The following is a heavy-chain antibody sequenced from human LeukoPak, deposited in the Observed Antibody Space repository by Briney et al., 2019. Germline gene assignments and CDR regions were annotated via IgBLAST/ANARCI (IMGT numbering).Heavy chain of an antibody. V-gene: IGHV1-18*01. D-gene: IGHD2-2*01. CDR2: ISAYNGNT. CDR1: GYTFTSYG. CDR3: ARDPNRSSTSCYLGRYGWFDP. J-gene: IGHJ5*02. Sequence: ASVKVSCKASGYTFTSYGISWVRQAPGQGLEWMGWISAYNGNTNYAQKLQGRVTMTTDTSTSTAYMELRSLRSDDTAVYYCARDPNRSSTSCYLGRYGWFDPWGQGTLVTVSS.